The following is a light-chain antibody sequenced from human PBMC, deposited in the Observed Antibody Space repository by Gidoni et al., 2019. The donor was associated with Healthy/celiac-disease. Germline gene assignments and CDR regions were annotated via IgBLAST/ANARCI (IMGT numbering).Light chain of an antibody. CDR3: QQSYSTPRIT. V-gene: IGKV1-39*01. J-gene: IGKJ5*01. CDR1: QSISSD. Sequence: EIQMTQSPSSLSASVGDRVTITCRASQSISSDLNWYQQKPGKAPKLLIYAASSLQSGVPSRFSGSGSGTDFTLTISSLQPEDFATYYCQQSYSTPRITFGQXTRLEIK. CDR2: AAS.